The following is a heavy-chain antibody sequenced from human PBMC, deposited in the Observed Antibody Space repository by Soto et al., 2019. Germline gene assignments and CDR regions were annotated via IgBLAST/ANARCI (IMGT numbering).Heavy chain of an antibody. CDR2: IYYSGST. Sequence: LCGGSISSGDYYWRWIRQPPGKGLEWIAYIYYSGSTYYNPSLKSRVTISVDTSKNQFSLKLSSVTAADTAVYYCARFTVTTDYWGQGTLVTVSS. CDR3: ARFTVTTDY. CDR1: GGSISSGDYY. V-gene: IGHV4-30-4*01. D-gene: IGHD4-17*01. J-gene: IGHJ4*02.